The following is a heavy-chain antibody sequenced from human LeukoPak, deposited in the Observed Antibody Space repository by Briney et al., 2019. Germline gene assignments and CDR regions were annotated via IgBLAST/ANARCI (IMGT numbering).Heavy chain of an antibody. Sequence: SETLSLTCAVSGDSISSSNWWSWVRQPPGKGLEWIGEIYHSGSTNYNPSLKSRVTISVDTSKNQFSLKLSSVTAADTAVYYCARVKIVVVPAAHYYYYYMDVWGKGTTVTVSS. CDR1: GDSISSSNW. J-gene: IGHJ6*03. D-gene: IGHD2-2*01. V-gene: IGHV4-4*02. CDR2: IYHSGST. CDR3: ARVKIVVVPAAHYYYYYMDV.